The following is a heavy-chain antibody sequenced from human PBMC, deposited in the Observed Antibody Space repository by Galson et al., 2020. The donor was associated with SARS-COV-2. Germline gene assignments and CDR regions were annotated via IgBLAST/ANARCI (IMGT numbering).Heavy chain of an antibody. CDR3: ARDRLIMIVGKYYYGMDV. CDR2: ISYDGSNK. CDR1: GFTFSSYG. Sequence: GESLKISCAASGFTFSSYGMHWVRQAPGKGLEWVAVISYDGSNKYYADSVKGRFTISRDNSKNTLYLQMNSLRAEDTAVYYCARDRLIMIVGKYYYGMDVWGQGTKVTVSS. J-gene: IGHJ6*02. D-gene: IGHD3-22*01. V-gene: IGHV3-30*03.